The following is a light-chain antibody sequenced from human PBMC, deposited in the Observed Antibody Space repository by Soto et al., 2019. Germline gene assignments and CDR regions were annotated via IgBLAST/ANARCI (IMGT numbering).Light chain of an antibody. Sequence: PGETATLTCSASHSVSSTFLAWYQQKPGQAPTLLIYDADTRATGIPDRFSGSGFGTHFTLTISSLEPEDFAMYYCQQSACSVTFGQGTRLEIK. CDR3: QQSACSVT. CDR2: DAD. V-gene: IGKV3-20*01. J-gene: IGKJ5*01. CDR1: HSVSSTF.